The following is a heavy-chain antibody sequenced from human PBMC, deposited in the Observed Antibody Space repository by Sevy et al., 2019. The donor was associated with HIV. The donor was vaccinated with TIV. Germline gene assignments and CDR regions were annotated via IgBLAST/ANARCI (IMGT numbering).Heavy chain of an antibody. D-gene: IGHD6-13*01. J-gene: IGHJ4*02. CDR1: GFTFSDHY. CDR3: ATHAGIAAAGRVFDY. V-gene: IGHV3-72*01. CDR2: TRNKADGYTT. Sequence: GGSLRLSCVASGFTFSDHYMEWVRQAPGKGLEWVGRTRNKADGYTTEYAASVKGRFTSSRDESKNSLDVQMNSLKAEDTAVYYCATHAGIAAAGRVFDYWGQGTLVTVSS.